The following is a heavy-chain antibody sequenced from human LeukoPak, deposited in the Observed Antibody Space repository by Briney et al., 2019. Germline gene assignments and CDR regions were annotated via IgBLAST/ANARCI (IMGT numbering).Heavy chain of an antibody. CDR1: GFTFSSYE. Sequence: GGSLRLSCAASGFTFSSYEMNWIRQAPGKGLEWISYISNSGSTKYYADSVKGRFTISRDNAKNSLCLQMNSLRAEDTAVYYCAKLGITMIGGVWGKGTTVTISS. CDR3: AKLGITMIGGV. V-gene: IGHV3-48*03. CDR2: ISNSGSTK. J-gene: IGHJ6*04. D-gene: IGHD3-10*02.